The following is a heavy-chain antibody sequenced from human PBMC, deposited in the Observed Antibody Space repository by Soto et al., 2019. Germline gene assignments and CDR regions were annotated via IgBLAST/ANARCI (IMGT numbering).Heavy chain of an antibody. CDR3: ARGPISSSWNQLDP. CDR2: XXEXXSXX. Sequence: PGGSPRLSCAASGFTFSSSWMGWVRQAPGKGLECLANXXEXXSXXXXXDXXXGRFNISRDNAENSLYLQMNSLRVEDTAVYYCARGPISSSWNQLDPWGQGTLVTVSS. D-gene: IGHD6-13*01. CDR1: GFTFSSSW. V-gene: IGHV3-7*01. J-gene: IGHJ5*02.